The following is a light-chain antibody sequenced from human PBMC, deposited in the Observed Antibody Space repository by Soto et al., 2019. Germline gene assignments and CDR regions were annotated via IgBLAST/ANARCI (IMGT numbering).Light chain of an antibody. CDR3: SSFTSSTTLV. CDR2: GVT. J-gene: IGLJ2*01. V-gene: IGLV2-14*01. Sequence: QSALTQPASVSGSPGQSITISCTGTSSDVGGYDHVSWYQQHPGNAPKLMIYGVTDRPSGVSNRFSGSKSGNTASLTISGLQAEDEADYYCSSFTSSTTLVFGGGTKLTV. CDR1: SSDVGGYDH.